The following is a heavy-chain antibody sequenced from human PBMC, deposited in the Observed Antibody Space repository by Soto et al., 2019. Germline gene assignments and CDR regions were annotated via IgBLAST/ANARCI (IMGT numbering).Heavy chain of an antibody. D-gene: IGHD2-2*01. J-gene: IGHJ3*02. Sequence: EVQLVESGGGLVQPGGSLRLSCAASGFTFSSYWMHWVRQAPGKGLVWVSRINSEGSSTSYADSVKGRFTISRDNAKNTLYLQMTSLRAEDTAVDYCARDVPVADDAFDIWGQGTMVTVSS. CDR2: INSEGSST. V-gene: IGHV3-74*01. CDR1: GFTFSSYW. CDR3: ARDVPVADDAFDI.